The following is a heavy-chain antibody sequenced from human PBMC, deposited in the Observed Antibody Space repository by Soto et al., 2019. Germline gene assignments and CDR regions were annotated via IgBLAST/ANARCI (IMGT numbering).Heavy chain of an antibody. D-gene: IGHD6-13*01. Sequence: GGSLRLSCAASGFTFSSYAMSWVRQAPGKGLEWVSAISGSGGSTYYADSVKGRFTISRDNSKNTLYLQMNSLRAEDTAVYYCAKSPTYSSSWAPNYYYYYMDVWGKGTTVTVSS. V-gene: IGHV3-23*01. J-gene: IGHJ6*03. CDR2: ISGSGGST. CDR1: GFTFSSYA. CDR3: AKSPTYSSSWAPNYYYYYMDV.